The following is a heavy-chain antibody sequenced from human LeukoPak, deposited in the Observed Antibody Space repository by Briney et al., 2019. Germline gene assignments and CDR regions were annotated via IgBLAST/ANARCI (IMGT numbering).Heavy chain of an antibody. V-gene: IGHV4-4*09. CDR1: GGSISSYY. CDR3: ARRRYSGSYSDY. CDR2: IYTSGST. J-gene: IGHJ4*02. Sequence: SETLSLTCTVSGGSISSYYWSWIRQPPGKGLEWIGYIYTSGSTNYNPSLKSRVTISVGTSKNQFSLKLSSVTAADMAVYYCARRRYSGSYSDYWGQGTLVTVSS. D-gene: IGHD1-26*01.